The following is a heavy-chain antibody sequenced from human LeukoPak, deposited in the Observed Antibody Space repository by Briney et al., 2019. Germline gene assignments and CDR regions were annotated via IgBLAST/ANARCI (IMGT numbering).Heavy chain of an antibody. CDR2: IYYSGST. CDR3: ARTPHYLVPDY. Sequence: SETLSLTCAVYGGSFSGYYWSWIRQPPGKGLEWIGSIYYSGSTYYNPSLKSRVTISVDTSKNQFSLKLSSVTAADTAVYYCARTPHYLVPDYWGQGTLVTVSS. CDR1: GGSFSGYY. V-gene: IGHV4-34*01. D-gene: IGHD1-26*01. J-gene: IGHJ4*02.